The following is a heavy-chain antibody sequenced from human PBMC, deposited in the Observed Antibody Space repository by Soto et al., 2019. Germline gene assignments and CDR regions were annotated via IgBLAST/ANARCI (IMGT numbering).Heavy chain of an antibody. CDR2: IYYLGST. CDR3: ARDGYDGSGSPYPAY. V-gene: IGHV4-59*01. J-gene: IGHJ4*02. D-gene: IGHD3-10*01. Sequence: KPSETLSLTCIVSGGSMSEYFWSWIRQSPGKGLEWIGYIYYLGSTDYSPSLKSRVTISVDTSKRQFSLRLTSVTAADTAVYYCARDGYDGSGSPYPAYWAPGTQVTVSS. CDR1: GGSMSEYF.